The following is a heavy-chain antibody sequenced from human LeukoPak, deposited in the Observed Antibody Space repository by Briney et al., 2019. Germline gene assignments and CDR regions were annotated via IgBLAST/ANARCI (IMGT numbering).Heavy chain of an antibody. V-gene: IGHV3-43*02. CDR2: TSGDGSRT. Sequence: PRRSLRPSCAASAFTFYDHAMHWVPQPPGNGLEGVSLTSGDGSRTYYADSVKGRFSISRDNTKNSLYLQMNCLRSEDSALYYCAKDLYDIVVFLAATELDNWGQGILVTVSS. J-gene: IGHJ4*02. D-gene: IGHD2-15*01. CDR1: AFTFYDHA. CDR3: AKDLYDIVVFLAATELDN.